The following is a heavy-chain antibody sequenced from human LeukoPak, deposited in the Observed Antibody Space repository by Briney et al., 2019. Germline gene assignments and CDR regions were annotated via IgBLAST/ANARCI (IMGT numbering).Heavy chain of an antibody. CDR2: ISGRGDYT. Sequence: GGSLRLSCAASGFTFSTYVMTWVRQAPGKGLEWVSVISGRGDYTYYADSMKGRFTISRDNSKNSLFLQVNSLRAEDTAVYYCAKGPRSSWYHYGMDVWGKGTTVTVSS. D-gene: IGHD6-13*01. CDR1: GFTFSTYV. V-gene: IGHV3-23*01. J-gene: IGHJ6*04. CDR3: AKGPRSSWYHYGMDV.